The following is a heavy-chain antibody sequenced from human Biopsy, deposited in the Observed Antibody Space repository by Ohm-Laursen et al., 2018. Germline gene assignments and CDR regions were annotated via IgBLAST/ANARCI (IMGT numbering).Heavy chain of an antibody. V-gene: IGHV3-21*01. Sequence: GSLRLSCAASGFTFNVYSIVWVRQAPGKGLEWVSSITSRTSSTYYADSVKGRVTISRDNANNSVSPQMNNLRVDDTAVYYCARWYGDLFYYYNGMDVWGQGTTVTVSS. CDR3: ARWYGDLFYYYNGMDV. CDR2: ITSRTSST. D-gene: IGHD3-10*01. J-gene: IGHJ6*02. CDR1: GFTFNVYS.